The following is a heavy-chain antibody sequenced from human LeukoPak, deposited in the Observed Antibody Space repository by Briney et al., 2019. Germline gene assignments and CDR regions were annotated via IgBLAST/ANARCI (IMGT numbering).Heavy chain of an antibody. J-gene: IGHJ5*02. CDR3: ARDSVGDFWSGYSNWFDP. V-gene: IGHV4-59*01. CDR2: IYYSGST. CDR1: GGSISSYY. Sequence: KPSETLSLTCTVSGGSISSYYWSWIRQPPGKGLEWIGYIYYSGSTNYNPSLRSRVTISVDTSKNQFSLKLSSVTAADTAVYYCARDSVGDFWSGYSNWFDPWGQETLVAVSS. D-gene: IGHD3-3*01.